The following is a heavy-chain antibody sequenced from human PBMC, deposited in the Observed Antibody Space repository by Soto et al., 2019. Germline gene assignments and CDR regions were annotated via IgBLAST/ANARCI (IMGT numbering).Heavy chain of an antibody. D-gene: IGHD2-15*01. CDR1: SGSISSSNL. CDR3: VGSCSGGSCYSRWFDY. Sequence: PSETLSLTCAVSSGSISSSNLWSWVRQPPGKGLEWIGEIYHSGSTNYNPSLKSRVTISVDKSKNQFSLKLSSVTAADTAVYYCVGSCSGGSCYSRWFDYWGQGTLVTVSS. CDR2: IYHSGST. V-gene: IGHV4-4*02. J-gene: IGHJ4*02.